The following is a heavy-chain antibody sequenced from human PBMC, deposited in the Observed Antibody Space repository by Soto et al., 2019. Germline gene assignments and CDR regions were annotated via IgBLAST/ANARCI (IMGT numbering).Heavy chain of an antibody. V-gene: IGHV1-3*01. J-gene: IGHJ6*02. CDR3: AREGGFRMVRGVSNYYYYGMDV. Sequence: ASVKVSCKASGYTFTSYAMHWVRQAPGQRLEWMGWINAGNGNTKYSQKFQGRVTITRDTSASTAYMELSSLRSEDTAVYYCAREGGFRMVRGVSNYYYYGMDVWGQGTTVTVSS. CDR2: INAGNGNT. CDR1: GYTFTSYA. D-gene: IGHD3-10*01.